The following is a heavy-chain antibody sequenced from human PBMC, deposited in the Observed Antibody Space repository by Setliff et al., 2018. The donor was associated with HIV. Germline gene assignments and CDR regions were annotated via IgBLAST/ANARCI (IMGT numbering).Heavy chain of an antibody. CDR3: ARRGIIGTSHYHGMDV. V-gene: IGHV3-30*04. Sequence: PGGSLRLSCATSGFAFSNYIMHWVRQAPGKGLEWLAVTSFRGTSEYYAGSVKGRFTISTDNSRGTMYLQMDSLTAGDTAVYYCARRGIIGTSHYHGMDVWGQGTTVTSP. CDR2: TSFRGTSE. D-gene: IGHD1-20*01. J-gene: IGHJ6*02. CDR1: GFAFSNYI.